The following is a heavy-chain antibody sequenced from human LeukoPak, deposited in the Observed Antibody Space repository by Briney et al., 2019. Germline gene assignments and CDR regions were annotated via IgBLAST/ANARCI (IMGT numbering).Heavy chain of an antibody. D-gene: IGHD6-13*01. Sequence: GGSLRLSCSASGFTFSSYAMHWVRQAPGKGLEYVSAISSNGGSTYYADSVKGRFTISRDNSKNTLYLQMSSLRPEDTAVYYCARDLEAANTYYFDYWGQGTMVTVSS. CDR2: ISSNGGST. CDR1: GFTFSSYA. J-gene: IGHJ4*02. CDR3: ARDLEAANTYYFDY. V-gene: IGHV3-64D*06.